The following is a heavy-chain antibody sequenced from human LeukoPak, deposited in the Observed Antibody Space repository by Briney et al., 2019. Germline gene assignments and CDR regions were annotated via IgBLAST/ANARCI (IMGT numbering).Heavy chain of an antibody. Sequence: PGGSLRLSCAASGFTFSNYALHWVRQAPGKGLEWVAVISYDGSNKYYADSVKGRFTISRDNSKNTLYLQMDSLRAEDTAVYYCAKGCPSALWFGLYYYYGMDVWGRGTTVTVSS. D-gene: IGHD3-10*01. CDR2: ISYDGSNK. J-gene: IGHJ6*02. V-gene: IGHV3-30*04. CDR3: AKGCPSALWFGLYYYYGMDV. CDR1: GFTFSNYA.